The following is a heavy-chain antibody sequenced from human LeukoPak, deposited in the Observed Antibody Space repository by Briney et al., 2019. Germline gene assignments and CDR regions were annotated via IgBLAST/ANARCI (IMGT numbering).Heavy chain of an antibody. CDR2: INHSGST. D-gene: IGHD4-11*01. V-gene: IGHV4-34*01. Sequence: PETLSLTCAVYGGSFSGYYWSWIRQPPGKGLEWIGEINHSGSTYYIPSLKSRVTISVDKSKNQFSLKLSSVTAADTAVYYCARVTSDYKNYYYYYMDVWGKGTTITVSS. CDR1: GGSFSGYY. CDR3: ARVTSDYKNYYYYYMDV. J-gene: IGHJ6*03.